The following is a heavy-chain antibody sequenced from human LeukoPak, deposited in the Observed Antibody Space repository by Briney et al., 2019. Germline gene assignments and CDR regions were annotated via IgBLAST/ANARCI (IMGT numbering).Heavy chain of an antibody. J-gene: IGHJ5*02. CDR3: ARDEHVIGWFDP. Sequence: GGSLRLSCAASGFTVSGYYMSWVRQAPGKGLEWVSLIYSGGDTYYADSVKGRFTISRDNSKNTLYLQMDSLGAEDTAVYYCARDEHVIGWFDPWGQGTLVTVSS. CDR2: IYSGGDT. CDR1: GFTVSGYY. D-gene: IGHD3-10*01. V-gene: IGHV3-66*02.